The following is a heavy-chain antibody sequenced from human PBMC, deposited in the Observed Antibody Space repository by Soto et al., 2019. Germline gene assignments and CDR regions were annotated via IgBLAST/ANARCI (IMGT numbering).Heavy chain of an antibody. D-gene: IGHD3-16*01. J-gene: IGHJ4*02. CDR3: ARGGPYAYYQDN. V-gene: IGHV3-74*01. CDR2: LKGDGSTT. CDR1: GFTFSTYW. Sequence: EVQLVESGGGVVQPGESLRLSCTASGFTFSTYWMHWVRQAPGKGLVWLSRLKGDGSTTDYADSVKGRFTISRDTAENTLYLQMTGLRAEDTAIYYCARGGPYAYYQDNWGQGTLVTVSS.